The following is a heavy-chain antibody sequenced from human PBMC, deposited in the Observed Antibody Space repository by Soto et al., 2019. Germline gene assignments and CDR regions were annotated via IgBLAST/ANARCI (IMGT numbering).Heavy chain of an antibody. D-gene: IGHD4-17*01. CDR3: ARTTAVPNTLRSRYFFDY. V-gene: IGHV4-61*05. Sequence: SETLSLTCTVSGSSISSSGYYWGWIRQPPGRGLEWIGYVYYSGTTNYNPSLKSRVTISVDLSKNRFSLRLSSVTTADTALYYCARTTAVPNTLRSRYFFDYWGQGTLVTVSS. CDR2: VYYSGTT. CDR1: GSSISSSGYY. J-gene: IGHJ4*02.